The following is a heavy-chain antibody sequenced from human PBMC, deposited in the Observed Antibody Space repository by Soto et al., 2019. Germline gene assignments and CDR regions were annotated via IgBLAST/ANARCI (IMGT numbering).Heavy chain of an antibody. CDR3: ASQAGGWEHRCFVF. CDR1: GFIFSDFG. Sequence: QVQLVESGGGVVQPGKSLRLSCAASGFIFSDFGMHWVRQIPGRGLEWVADISDDGTETHYSDSVKGRFTISRDNNKNPLYLQVSSLSVEDTAVYYCASQAGGWEHRCFVFWGQGTLVTVSS. J-gene: IGHJ4*02. V-gene: IGHV3-30*03. CDR2: ISDDGTET. D-gene: IGHD1-26*01.